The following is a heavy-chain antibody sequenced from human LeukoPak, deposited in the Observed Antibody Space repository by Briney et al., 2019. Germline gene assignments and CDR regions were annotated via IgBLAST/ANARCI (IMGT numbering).Heavy chain of an antibody. Sequence: PKASVKVSCKASGGTFSSYAISWVRQAPGQGLEWMGRIIPILGIANYAQKFQGRVTITADKSTSTAYMELRSLRSDDTAVYYCARVDFWSGYAHWGQGTLVTVSS. CDR2: IIPILGIA. V-gene: IGHV1-69*04. D-gene: IGHD3-3*01. CDR3: ARVDFWSGYAH. J-gene: IGHJ4*02. CDR1: GGTFSSYA.